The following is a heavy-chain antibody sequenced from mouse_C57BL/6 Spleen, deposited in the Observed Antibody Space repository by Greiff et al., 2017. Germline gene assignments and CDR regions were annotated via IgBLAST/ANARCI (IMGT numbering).Heavy chain of an antibody. CDR3: ARSTTVVEDAMDY. Sequence: EVKLMESGGGLVKPGGSLKLSCAASGFTFSDYGMHWVRQAPEKGLEWVAYISSGSSTIYYADTVKGQFTISIDNAKNTLFLQMTSQRSEDTAMLYDARSTTVVEDAMDYWGQGTSVTVSS. J-gene: IGHJ4*01. D-gene: IGHD1-1*01. CDR2: ISSGSSTI. V-gene: IGHV5-17*01. CDR1: GFTFSDYG.